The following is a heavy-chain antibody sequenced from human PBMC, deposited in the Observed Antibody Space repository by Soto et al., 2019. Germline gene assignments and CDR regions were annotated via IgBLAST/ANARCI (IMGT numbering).Heavy chain of an antibody. J-gene: IGHJ3*02. CDR3: ARDVKSNDSSGYSAFDI. V-gene: IGHV1-18*01. Sequence: ASVKVSCKASGYTFPSYGISWVRQAPGQGLEGMGWIRAYNGNTNYAQKLQGRVTMTTDTSTSTAYMELRSLRADDTTVYYCARDVKSNDSSGYSAFDIWGQGTMVTVSS. CDR1: GYTFPSYG. CDR2: IRAYNGNT. D-gene: IGHD3-22*01.